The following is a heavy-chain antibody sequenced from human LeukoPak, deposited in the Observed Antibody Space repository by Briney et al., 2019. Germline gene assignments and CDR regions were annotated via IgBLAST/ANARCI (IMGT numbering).Heavy chain of an antibody. Sequence: GGSLRLSCAASGFTFSDYYMSWIRQAPGKGLEWVSYISSSSSYTNYADSVKGRFTISRDNAKNSLYLQMNSLRAEDMAVYYCVRANIAADGYYGMDVWGQGTTVTVSS. J-gene: IGHJ6*02. D-gene: IGHD6-13*01. CDR1: GFTFSDYY. CDR2: ISSSSSYT. CDR3: VRANIAADGYYGMDV. V-gene: IGHV3-11*05.